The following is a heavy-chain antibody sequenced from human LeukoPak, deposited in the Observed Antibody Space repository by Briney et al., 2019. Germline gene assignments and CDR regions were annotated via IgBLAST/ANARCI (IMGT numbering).Heavy chain of an antibody. CDR1: GFTFSSYW. Sequence: GGSLRVSCAASGFTFSSYWMSWVRQAPGKGLEWVANIKQDGSEKYYVASVKGRFTISRDNAKNSLYLQMNSLRAEDTAVYYCARDDSRSTFDYWGQGTLVTVSS. CDR3: ARDDSRSTFDY. J-gene: IGHJ4*02. CDR2: IKQDGSEK. D-gene: IGHD6-6*01. V-gene: IGHV3-7*01.